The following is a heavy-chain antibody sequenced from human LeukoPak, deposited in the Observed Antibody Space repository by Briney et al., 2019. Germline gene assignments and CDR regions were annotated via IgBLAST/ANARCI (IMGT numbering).Heavy chain of an antibody. CDR1: GVSISSYY. CDR2: IYSSGNT. D-gene: IGHD4-17*01. V-gene: IGHV4-4*07. CDR3: ARDTVTFDP. J-gene: IGHJ5*02. Sequence: MASETLSLTCTVSGVSISSYYWSWIRQPAGKGLEWIGRIYSSGNTNYHPSLQSRVTMSVDTSNNQFSLRLSSVTAADTAVYYCARDTVTFDPWGQGTLVTVSS.